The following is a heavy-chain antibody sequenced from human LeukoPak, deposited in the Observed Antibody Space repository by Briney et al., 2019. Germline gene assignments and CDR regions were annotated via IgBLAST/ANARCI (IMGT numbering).Heavy chain of an antibody. CDR1: GFTFSSYG. CDR2: IWYDGSDK. Sequence: PGGSLRLSCAASGFTFSSYGMPWVRQAPGKGLEWVAVIWYDGSDKYYADSVEGRFTISRDNSKNTLYLQMNSLRAEDTAVYYCARGVVVLHWRDAFDIWGQGTMVTVSS. D-gene: IGHD2-21*01. J-gene: IGHJ3*02. V-gene: IGHV3-33*01. CDR3: ARGVVVLHWRDAFDI.